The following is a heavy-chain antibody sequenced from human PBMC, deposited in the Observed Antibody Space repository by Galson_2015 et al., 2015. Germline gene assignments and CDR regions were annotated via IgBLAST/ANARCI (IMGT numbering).Heavy chain of an antibody. CDR2: LYSGGTT. D-gene: IGHD1-26*01. CDR3: ARIHSGSYCDY. CDR1: GLTVSSNY. V-gene: IGHV3-53*01. Sequence: LRLSCAASGLTVSSNYMSWVRQAPGKGLEWVSVLYSGGTTYYADSVKGRFTISRDNSKNTLYLQMNSLRAEDTAVYYCARIHSGSYCDYWGQGTPVTVSS. J-gene: IGHJ4*02.